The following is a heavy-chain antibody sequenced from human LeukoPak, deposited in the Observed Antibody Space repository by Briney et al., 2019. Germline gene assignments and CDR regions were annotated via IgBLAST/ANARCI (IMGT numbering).Heavy chain of an antibody. CDR1: GYTFTSYY. Sequence: ASVKVSCKASGYTFTSYYMHWVRQAPGQGLEGMGIINPSGGSTSYAQKFQGRVTMTRDTSTNTVYMELSSLRSEDTAVYFCARATLSDYYFNYWGQGTLVTVSS. J-gene: IGHJ4*02. CDR2: INPSGGST. V-gene: IGHV1-46*01. CDR3: ARATLSDYYFNY.